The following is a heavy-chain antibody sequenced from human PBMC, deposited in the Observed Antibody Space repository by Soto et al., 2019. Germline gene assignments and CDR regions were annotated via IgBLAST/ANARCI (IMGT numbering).Heavy chain of an antibody. CDR2: IYWDDDK. J-gene: IGHJ4*02. CDR1: GFSLTTSGVG. D-gene: IGHD6-19*01. CDR3: AHRLEGYVSGWSQVCFDC. V-gene: IGHV2-5*02. Sequence: SGPTLVNPTQTLTLPCTFSGFSLTTSGVGVGWIRQPPGKALEWLAVIYWDDDKRYSPSLKSRLTISKDTSKNQVVLTMTNMDPVDTATYYCAHRLEGYVSGWSQVCFDCWGQGALVTVSS.